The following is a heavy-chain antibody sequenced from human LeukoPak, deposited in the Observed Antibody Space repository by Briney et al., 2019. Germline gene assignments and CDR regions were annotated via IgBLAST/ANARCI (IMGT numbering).Heavy chain of an antibody. CDR3: AREGIVVVPAAPNYDY. CDR1: GFTFSSYS. J-gene: IGHJ4*02. Sequence: PGGSLRLSCAASGFTFSSYSMNWVRQAPGKGLEWVSYISSSSSTIYYADSVKGRFTISRDNAKNSLYLQMNSLRAEGTAVYYCAREGIVVVPAAPNYDYWGQGTLVTVSS. CDR2: ISSSSSTI. V-gene: IGHV3-48*01. D-gene: IGHD2-2*01.